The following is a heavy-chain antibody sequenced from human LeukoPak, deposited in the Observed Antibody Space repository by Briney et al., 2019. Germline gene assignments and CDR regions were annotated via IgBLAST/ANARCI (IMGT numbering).Heavy chain of an antibody. CDR3: ARESVSSGTNWFDP. CDR2: IHHSGTT. J-gene: IGHJ5*02. Sequence: PSETLSLTCAVSGYSISSGFWWAWIRQPPGKGLEWIGRIHHSGTTYYNPSLKSRVTISVDTSKNQFSLKLSSVTAADTAVYYCARESVSSGTNWFDPWGQGTLVTVSS. V-gene: IGHV4-38-2*02. D-gene: IGHD3-10*01. CDR1: GYSISSGFW.